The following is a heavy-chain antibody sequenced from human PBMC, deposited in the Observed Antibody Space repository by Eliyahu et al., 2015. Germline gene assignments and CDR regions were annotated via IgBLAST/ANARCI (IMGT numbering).Heavy chain of an antibody. D-gene: IGHD3-3*01. Sequence: QLQLQESGPGLVKPSETLSXTCTVSGGSISXSSYXWGWIXQPPGKGLEWIGSIYYSGSTYYNPSLKSRVTISVDTSKNQFSLRLSSVTAADTAVYYCARHFSIFGVVITTNDAFDIWGQGTMVTVSS. V-gene: IGHV4-39*01. CDR2: IYYSGST. CDR3: ARHFSIFGVVITTNDAFDI. CDR1: GGSISXSSYX. J-gene: IGHJ3*02.